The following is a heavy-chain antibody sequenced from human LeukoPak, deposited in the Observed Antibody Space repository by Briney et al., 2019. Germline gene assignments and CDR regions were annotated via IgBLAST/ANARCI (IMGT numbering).Heavy chain of an antibody. Sequence: ASVKVSCKASGYTFTKYYIRWVRQAPEQGPEWMGMINPSGGTTTYAQKFQGRVTMTRDTSTSTVYMELSSLRSEDTAVYYCAREPYYDSSGYAFDYWGQGTLVTVSS. J-gene: IGHJ4*02. CDR1: GYTFTKYY. CDR2: INPSGGTT. V-gene: IGHV1-46*01. CDR3: AREPYYDSSGYAFDY. D-gene: IGHD3-22*01.